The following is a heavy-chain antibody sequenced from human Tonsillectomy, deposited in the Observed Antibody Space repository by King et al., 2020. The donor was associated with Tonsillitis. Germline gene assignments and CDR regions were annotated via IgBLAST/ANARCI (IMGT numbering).Heavy chain of an antibody. Sequence: VQLVESGGGVVQPGGSLRLSCAASGFTFSNYGMHWVRQAPGKGPEWVAFIRSDGSNKFYADSVKGRFVIFRDNSKNTLYLQMNSLRAEDTAVYYCAKGGDGFGSWSQGTLVTVSS. CDR3: AKGGDGFGS. CDR2: IRSDGSNK. J-gene: IGHJ5*01. D-gene: IGHD3-10*01. CDR1: GFTFSNYG. V-gene: IGHV3-30*02.